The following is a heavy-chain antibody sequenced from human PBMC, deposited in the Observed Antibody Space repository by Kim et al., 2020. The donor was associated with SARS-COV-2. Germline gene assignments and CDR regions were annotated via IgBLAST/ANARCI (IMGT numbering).Heavy chain of an antibody. J-gene: IGHJ6*02. Sequence: GGSLRLSCAASGFTFSDYDMHWVRQVTGKGLEWVSGIGIAADTYYADSVKGRFTISRENAKNSLYLQMNSLRAGDTAVYYCARVYPSPGKYYYGMDVWGQGTTVTVSS. D-gene: IGHD3-16*02. CDR2: IGIAADT. CDR3: ARVYPSPGKYYYGMDV. CDR1: GFTFSDYD. V-gene: IGHV3-13*01.